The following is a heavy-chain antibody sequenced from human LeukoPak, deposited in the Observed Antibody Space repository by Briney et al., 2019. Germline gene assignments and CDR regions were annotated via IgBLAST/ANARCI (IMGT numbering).Heavy chain of an antibody. CDR2: IYPGDSDT. V-gene: IGHV5-51*01. CDR3: ARHGGYCSSTSCHNYYYYMDV. CDR1: GYSFTSYW. D-gene: IGHD2-2*02. J-gene: IGHJ6*03. Sequence: GESLKISCKGSGYSFTSYWIGWVRQMPGKGLEWMGIIYPGDSDTRYSPSFQGQVTISADKSISTAYLQWSSLKASDTAMYYCARHGGYCSSTSCHNYYYYMDVWGKGTTVTVS.